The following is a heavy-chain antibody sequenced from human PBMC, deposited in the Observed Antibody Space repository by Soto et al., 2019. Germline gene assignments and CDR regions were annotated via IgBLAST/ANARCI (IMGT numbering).Heavy chain of an antibody. CDR3: ARDVGEGSMAPYYYYSYGMDV. J-gene: IGHJ6*02. CDR2: ISDYNGNT. CDR1: GYTFSIYG. Sequence: ASVTVSCKTSGYTFSIYGISWVRQAPGQGLELMGWISDYNGNTYYAQKLQDRVTLTTDTSTTTAYMELSSLRSDDTAVYYCARDVGEGSMAPYYYYSYGMDVLGQGTTVTVSS. V-gene: IGHV1-18*01. D-gene: IGHD3-10*01.